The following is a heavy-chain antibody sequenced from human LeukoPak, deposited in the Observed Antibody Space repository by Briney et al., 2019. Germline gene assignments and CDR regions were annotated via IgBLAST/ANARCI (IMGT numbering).Heavy chain of an antibody. CDR1: GYSFTNYW. CDR3: ARHNTVAKIFDY. Sequence: GESLKISCKGSGYSFTNYWIGWVRQMPGKGLGWMGIVYPGDSETRYSPSFQGQVTISADKSISTAYLQWSSLKASDTAIYYCARHNTVAKIFDYWGQGTLVTVSS. J-gene: IGHJ4*02. V-gene: IGHV5-51*01. CDR2: VYPGDSET. D-gene: IGHD4-23*01.